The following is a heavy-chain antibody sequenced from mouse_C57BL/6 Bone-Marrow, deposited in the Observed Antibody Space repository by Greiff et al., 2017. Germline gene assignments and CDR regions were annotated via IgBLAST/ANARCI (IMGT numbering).Heavy chain of an antibody. CDR3: TTAAYGYDGVAY. Sequence: VQLKESGAELVRPGASVTLSCTASGFNIKDDYMHWVKQRPEQGLEWIGWIDPGNGDTEYASKFQGKATITVDTSSNTAYLQLSSLTSEDTAVYYCTTAAYGYDGVAYWGQGTLVTVSA. D-gene: IGHD2-2*01. CDR2: IDPGNGDT. J-gene: IGHJ3*01. V-gene: IGHV14-4*01. CDR1: GFNIKDDY.